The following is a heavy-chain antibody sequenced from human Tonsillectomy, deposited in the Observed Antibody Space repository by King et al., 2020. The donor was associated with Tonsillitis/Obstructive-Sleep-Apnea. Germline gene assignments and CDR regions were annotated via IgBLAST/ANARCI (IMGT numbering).Heavy chain of an antibody. CDR1: GFTFSSYW. CDR2: IKQDGSEK. V-gene: IGHV3-7*03. Sequence: QLVQSGGGLVQPGGSLRLSCAASGFTFSSYWMSWVRQAPGKGLEWVANIKQDGSEKYYVDSVKGRFTISRDNAKNSLYLQMNSLRAEDTAVYYCALIPPGASRSTVGSHYGMDVWGQGTTVTVSS. CDR3: ALIPPGASRSTVGSHYGMDV. D-gene: IGHD3-16*01. J-gene: IGHJ6*02.